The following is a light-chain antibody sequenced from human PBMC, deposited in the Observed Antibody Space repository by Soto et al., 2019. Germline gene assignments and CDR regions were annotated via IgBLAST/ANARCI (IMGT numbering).Light chain of an antibody. J-gene: IGKJ5*01. CDR3: QQYGSSSPIT. V-gene: IGKV3-20*01. CDR1: QSVSSSY. CDR2: GAS. Sequence: EIVLTQSPGTLSLSPEERATLYCMASQSVSSSYLAWYQQKPGQAPRLLIYGASSRATGIPDRFSGSGSGTDFTLTISRLEPEDFAAYYCQQYGSSSPITFGQGTRLEIK.